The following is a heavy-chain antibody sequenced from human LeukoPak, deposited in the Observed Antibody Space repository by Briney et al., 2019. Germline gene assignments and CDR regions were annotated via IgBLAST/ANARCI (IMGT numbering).Heavy chain of an antibody. Sequence: GGSLRLSCAASGFTFSSYGMHWVRQAPGKGLEWVAVISYDGSNKYYADSVKGRFTISRDNSKNTLYLQMNSLRAEDTAVYYCAKERGSSSAAALDYWGQGTLVTVSS. J-gene: IGHJ4*02. D-gene: IGHD6-6*01. V-gene: IGHV3-30*18. CDR1: GFTFSSYG. CDR3: AKERGSSSAAALDY. CDR2: ISYDGSNK.